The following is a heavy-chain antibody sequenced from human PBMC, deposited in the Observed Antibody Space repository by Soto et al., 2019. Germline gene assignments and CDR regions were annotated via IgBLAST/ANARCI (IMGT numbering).Heavy chain of an antibody. CDR1: GFTVSSNY. CDR2: VYSGGGT. D-gene: IGHD5-18*01. V-gene: IGHV3-66*01. J-gene: IGHJ4*02. Sequence: LRLSCAASGFTVSSNYMNWVRQAPGKGLEWVSVVYSGGGTYYADSVKGRFTISRDKSKNTLYLQMNSLRAEDTALYYCSAMVPFDYWGQGTLVTVSS. CDR3: SAMVPFDY.